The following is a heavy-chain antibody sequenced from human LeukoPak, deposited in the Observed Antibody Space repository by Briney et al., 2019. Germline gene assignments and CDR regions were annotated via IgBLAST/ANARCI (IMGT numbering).Heavy chain of an antibody. J-gene: IGHJ4*02. CDR1: GFIFSSYA. Sequence: GGSLRLSCAASGFIFSSYAMSWVRQAPGKGLEWVSFISGSGGSTYYADSVKGRFTISRDNSKNTLYLQMNSLRGEDTAVYYCARDLRYGRAVAGTWDYWGQGTLVTVSS. CDR3: ARDLRYGRAVAGTWDY. V-gene: IGHV3-23*01. D-gene: IGHD6-19*01. CDR2: ISGSGGST.